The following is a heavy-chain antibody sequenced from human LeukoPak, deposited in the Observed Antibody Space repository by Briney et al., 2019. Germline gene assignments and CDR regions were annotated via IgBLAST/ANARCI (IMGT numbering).Heavy chain of an antibody. CDR1: GFTFSSYR. D-gene: IGHD1-7*01. CDR3: ARRMGGELVAFDI. CDR2: ISSSSTTI. Sequence: GGSLRHSCPASGFTFSSYRMNWVGQPPGKGLERVSYISSSSTTIYFADSVKGRFTITRDNAKNSLYLQMNSLRDEDTAVYYCARRMGGELVAFDIWGQGTMVTVSS. J-gene: IGHJ3*02. V-gene: IGHV3-48*02.